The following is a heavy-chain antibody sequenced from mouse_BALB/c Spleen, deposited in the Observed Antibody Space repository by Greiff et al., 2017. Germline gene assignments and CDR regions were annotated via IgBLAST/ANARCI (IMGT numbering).Heavy chain of an antibody. J-gene: IGHJ3*01. Sequence: VQLQQSGPELVKPGASVRISCKASGYTFTSYYIHWVKQRPGQGLEWIGWIYPGNVNTKYNEKFKGKATLTADKSSSAAYMQLSSLTSEDSAVYFCAREGDGNLAYWGQGTLVTVSA. CDR1: GYTFTSYY. D-gene: IGHD2-1*01. CDR3: AREGDGNLAY. V-gene: IGHV1S56*01. CDR2: IYPGNVNT.